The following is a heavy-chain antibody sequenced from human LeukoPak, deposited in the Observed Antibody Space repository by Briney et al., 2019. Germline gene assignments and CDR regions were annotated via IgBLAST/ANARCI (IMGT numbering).Heavy chain of an antibody. Sequence: ASVKVSCKASGGTFSSYAISWVRQAPGQGLEWMGGIIPIFGTANYAQKFQGRVTITADESTSTAYMELSSLRSEDTAVYYCAREADFWSGYFRNWFDPWGQGTLVTVSS. J-gene: IGHJ5*02. CDR2: IIPIFGTA. V-gene: IGHV1-69*13. CDR1: GGTFSSYA. D-gene: IGHD3-3*01. CDR3: AREADFWSGYFRNWFDP.